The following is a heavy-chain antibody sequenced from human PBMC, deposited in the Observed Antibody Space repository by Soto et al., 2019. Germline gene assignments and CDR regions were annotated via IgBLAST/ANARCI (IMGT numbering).Heavy chain of an antibody. CDR3: AREWFWVTMVRGAGAAFDI. J-gene: IGHJ3*02. Sequence: SETLSLTCTVSGGSISSGDYYWSWIRQPPGKGLEWIGYIYYSGSTYYNPSLKSRVTISVDTSKNQFSLKLSSVTAADTAVYYCAREWFWVTMVRGAGAAFDIWGQGTMVTVSS. CDR1: GGSISSGDYY. CDR2: IYYSGST. V-gene: IGHV4-30-4*01. D-gene: IGHD3-10*01.